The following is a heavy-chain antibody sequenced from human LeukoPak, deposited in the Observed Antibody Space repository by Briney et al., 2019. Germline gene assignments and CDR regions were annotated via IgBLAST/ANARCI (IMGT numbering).Heavy chain of an antibody. CDR1: GGTFSSYA. Sequence: ASVKVSCKASGGTFSSYAISWVRQAPGQGREWMGWINPNSGGTNYAQKFQGRVTMTRDTSISTAYMELSRLRSDDTAVYYCARGLGYSSGWYDYWGQGTLVTVSS. CDR2: INPNSGGT. J-gene: IGHJ4*02. CDR3: ARGLGYSSGWYDY. D-gene: IGHD6-19*01. V-gene: IGHV1-2*02.